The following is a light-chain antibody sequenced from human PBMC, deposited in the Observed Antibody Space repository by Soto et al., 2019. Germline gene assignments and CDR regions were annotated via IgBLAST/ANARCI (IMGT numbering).Light chain of an antibody. CDR2: DAS. CDR1: QSVSNN. V-gene: IGKV3-15*01. Sequence: ILMTQSPATLSVSPGERATLYCRASQSVSNNLAWYQQKPGQAPRLLIYDASTRATGIPARFSGSGSGTEFTLTISGLQFEDFAVYYCQQYNIWPPWTFGQGTKVEVK. CDR3: QQYNIWPPWT. J-gene: IGKJ1*01.